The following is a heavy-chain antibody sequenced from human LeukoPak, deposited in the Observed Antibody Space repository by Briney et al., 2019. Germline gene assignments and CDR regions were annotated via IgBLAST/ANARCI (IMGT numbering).Heavy chain of an antibody. J-gene: IGHJ4*02. CDR3: AKIRFSSGWYLDDY. Sequence: GGSLRLSCAASGFTFSSFAMSWVRQAPGKGLEWVSAISGSGTSTYYAASVKGRFTISRDNSKSTLYLQMNSLRAEDTAVHYCAKIRFSSGWYLDDYWGQGTLVTVSS. CDR2: ISGSGTST. V-gene: IGHV3-23*01. CDR1: GFTFSSFA. D-gene: IGHD6-19*01.